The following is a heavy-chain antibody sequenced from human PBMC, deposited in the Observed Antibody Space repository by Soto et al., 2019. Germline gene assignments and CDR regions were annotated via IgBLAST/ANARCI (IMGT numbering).Heavy chain of an antibody. CDR3: ARDGLTFGGD. CDR1: GFTFGSFT. V-gene: IGHV3-21*06. D-gene: IGHD3-16*01. J-gene: IGHJ4*02. Sequence: EVHLVEAGGGLVKPGESLTLSCAASGFTFGSFTLNWVRQAPGKGLEWVSSISSSSAYSYYAESVKGRFTISRDNARSTLYLQMNSLRLDDTGVYFCARDGLTFGGDWGQGTLVAVSS. CDR2: ISSSSAYS.